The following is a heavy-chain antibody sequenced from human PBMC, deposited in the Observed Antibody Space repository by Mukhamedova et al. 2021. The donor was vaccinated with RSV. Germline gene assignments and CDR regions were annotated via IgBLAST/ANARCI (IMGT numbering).Heavy chain of an antibody. V-gene: IGHV3-30*02. CDR3: AKDVDDNDYGVFDY. J-gene: IGHJ4*02. Sequence: GSNENYADSLKGRFIASRDNSRNTLSLQLNSLRVEDTALYYGAKDVDDNDYGVFDYWGQGTLVTVSS. CDR2: GSNE. D-gene: IGHD4-17*01.